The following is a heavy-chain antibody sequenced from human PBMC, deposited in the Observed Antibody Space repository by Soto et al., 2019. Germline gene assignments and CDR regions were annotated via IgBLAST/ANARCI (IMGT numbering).Heavy chain of an antibody. V-gene: IGHV1-2*04. D-gene: IGHD3-10*01. CDR1: GYTFTGYY. J-gene: IGHJ6*02. CDR2: INPNSGGT. Sequence: QVQLVQSGAEVKKPGASVKVSCKASGYTFTGYYMHWVRQAPGQGLEWMGWINPNSGGTNYAQKFQGWVTMTRDTSISTAYMELSRLRSDDTAVYYCARDRGHYSYYYGMDVWGQGTTVTVSS. CDR3: ARDRGHYSYYYGMDV.